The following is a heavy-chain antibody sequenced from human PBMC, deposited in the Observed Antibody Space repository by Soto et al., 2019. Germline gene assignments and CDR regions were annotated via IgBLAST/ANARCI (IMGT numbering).Heavy chain of an antibody. CDR3: ARHGAAAGTNWYFDL. V-gene: IGHV4-39*01. CDR1: GGSISSSSYY. CDR2: IYYSGNT. D-gene: IGHD6-13*01. Sequence: QLQLQESGPGLVKRSETLSLTCAVSGGSISSSSYYWGWIRQPPGKGLEWIGSIYYSGNTYYIPSLKSRVTISVDTSKNQFSLKLTSVTAADTAVYYCARHGAAAGTNWYFDLWGRGTLVTVSP. J-gene: IGHJ2*01.